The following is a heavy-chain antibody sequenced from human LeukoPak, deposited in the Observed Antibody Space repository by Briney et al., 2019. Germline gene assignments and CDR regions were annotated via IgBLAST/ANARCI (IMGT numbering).Heavy chain of an antibody. CDR1: GYTFTSYG. CDR2: MNPNSGNT. D-gene: IGHD3-22*01. CDR3: AKQTGVYYYDSSAPPPYFDY. V-gene: IGHV1-8*02. J-gene: IGHJ4*02. Sequence: ASVKVSCKASGYTFTSYGISWVRQAPGQGLEWMGWMNPNSGNTGYAQKFQGRVTMTRNTPISTAYMELSSLRSEDTAVYYCAKQTGVYYYDSSAPPPYFDYWGQGTLVTVSS.